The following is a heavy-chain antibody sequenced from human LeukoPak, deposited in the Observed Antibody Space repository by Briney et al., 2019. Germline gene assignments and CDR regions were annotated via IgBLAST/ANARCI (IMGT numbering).Heavy chain of an antibody. CDR1: GYTFTSYD. Sequence: ASVKVSCKASGYTFTSYDINWVRQATGQGLEWMGWMNPNSGNTGYAQKFQGRVTMTRNTSISTAYMELSSLRSEDTAVYYCAKGLTMIVVPRGAYFDYWGQGTLVTVSS. CDR3: AKGLTMIVVPRGAYFDY. D-gene: IGHD3-22*01. V-gene: IGHV1-8*01. CDR2: MNPNSGNT. J-gene: IGHJ4*02.